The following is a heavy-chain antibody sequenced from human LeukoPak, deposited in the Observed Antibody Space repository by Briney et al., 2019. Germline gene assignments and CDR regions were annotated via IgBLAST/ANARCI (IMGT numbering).Heavy chain of an antibody. CDR2: INHSGST. J-gene: IGHJ4*02. Sequence: PSETLSLTCAVYGGSFSGYYWSWIRQPPGKGLEWIGEINHSGSTNYNPSLKSRVTISVDTSKNQFSLKLRSVTAADTAVYYCARGWSVILWFGESTNFDYWGQGTLVTVSS. CDR3: ARGWSVILWFGESTNFDY. V-gene: IGHV4-34*01. D-gene: IGHD3-10*01. CDR1: GGSFSGYY.